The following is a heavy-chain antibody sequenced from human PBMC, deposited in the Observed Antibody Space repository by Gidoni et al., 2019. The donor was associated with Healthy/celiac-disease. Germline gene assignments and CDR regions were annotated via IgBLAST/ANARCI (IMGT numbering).Heavy chain of an antibody. V-gene: IGHV3-7*01. CDR2: IKQDGSEK. J-gene: IGHJ4*02. D-gene: IGHD2-15*01. CDR1: GFTFSSYW. Sequence: EVQLVESGGGLVQPGGSLRLSCAASGFTFSSYWMSWVRQAPGKGLEWVANIKQDGSEKYYVDSVKGRFTISRDKAKKSQYLQMNSLRAEDTAVYYCARALPYCSGGSCYDYWGQGTLITVSS. CDR3: ARALPYCSGGSCYDY.